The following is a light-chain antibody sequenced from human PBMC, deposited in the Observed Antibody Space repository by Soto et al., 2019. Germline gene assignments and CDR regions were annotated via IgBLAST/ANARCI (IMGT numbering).Light chain of an antibody. V-gene: IGKV1-5*01. CDR3: QHYNSYPFT. J-gene: IGKJ3*01. Sequence: DIQMTQSPSTLSASVGDRVTITCRASENINSWLAWYQQKPGAAPNLLIYDVSTLESGVPSRFSGSASGTEFTLSISSLQSEDFATYYCQHYNSYPFTFGPGTKVDIK. CDR2: DVS. CDR1: ENINSW.